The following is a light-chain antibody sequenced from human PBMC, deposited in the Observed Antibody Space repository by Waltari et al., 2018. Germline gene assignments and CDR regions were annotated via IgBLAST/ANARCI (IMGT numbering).Light chain of an antibody. V-gene: IGKV4-1*01. CDR2: WTS. J-gene: IGKJ2*01. Sequence: DIVMTQSPESLAVSLGERATINCKSSPNVLYRYNNKNYLALYQHKPGQPPKLRIYWTSTRESGVPDRFSGSGSGTDFTLTISSLQAEDVAVYYCQQYYTTPHTFGQGTKLEIK. CDR1: PNVLYRYNNKNY. CDR3: QQYYTTPHT.